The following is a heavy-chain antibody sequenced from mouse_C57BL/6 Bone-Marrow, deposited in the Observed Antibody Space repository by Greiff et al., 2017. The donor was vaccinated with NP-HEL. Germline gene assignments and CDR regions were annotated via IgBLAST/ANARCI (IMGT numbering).Heavy chain of an antibody. CDR3: TTDYGSPYWYFDV. Sequence: VQLQQSGAELVRPGASVKLSCTASGFNIKDDYMHWVKQRPEQGLEWIGWIDPENGDTEYASKFQGKATITADPSSNTAYLQLSSLTSEDTAVYYCTTDYGSPYWYFDVWGTGTTVTVSS. V-gene: IGHV14-4*01. CDR2: IDPENGDT. D-gene: IGHD1-1*01. CDR1: GFNIKDDY. J-gene: IGHJ1*03.